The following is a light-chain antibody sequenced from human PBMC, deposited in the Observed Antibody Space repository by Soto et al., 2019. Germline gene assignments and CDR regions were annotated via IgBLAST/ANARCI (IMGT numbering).Light chain of an antibody. CDR1: SSDVGGYKR. CDR2: EVT. CDR3: GFYSTTTSFV. V-gene: IGLV2-18*01. J-gene: IGLJ1*01. Sequence: QSALTQPASVSGSPGQSITISCTGTSSDVGGYKRVSWYQRSSGTAPKLLIYEVTHRPAGVPDRFSGSQSGSTASLTISGLRTEDEADYFCGFYSTTTSFVFGPGTKLTVL.